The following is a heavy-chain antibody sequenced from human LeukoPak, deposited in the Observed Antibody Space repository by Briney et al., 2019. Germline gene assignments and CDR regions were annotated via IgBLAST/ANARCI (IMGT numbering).Heavy chain of an antibody. D-gene: IGHD2-8*01. Sequence: GGSLRLSCAASGFTFSSYAMHWVRQAPGKGLEWVAVISYDGSNKYYADSVKGRFTISSDNSKNTLYLQMNSLRAEDTAVYYCARTPYCTNGICYQRNYFDYWGQGNLVTVSS. J-gene: IGHJ4*02. CDR1: GFTFSSYA. CDR3: ARTPYCTNGICYQRNYFDY. CDR2: ISYDGSNK. V-gene: IGHV3-30-3*01.